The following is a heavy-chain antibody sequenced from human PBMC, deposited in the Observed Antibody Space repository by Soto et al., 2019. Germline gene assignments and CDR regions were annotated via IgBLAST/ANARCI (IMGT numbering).Heavy chain of an antibody. CDR1: GFMFSTYT. J-gene: IGHJ6*03. Sequence: EVQPVESGGGLVKPGGSLRLSCAASGFMFSTYTMNWVRQAPGKGLEWVSSISSANSYIYYADSVKGRFTISRDNAKNSLYLQMDSLRAEDTAVYYCSKVVIKNSYYYYMDVWGKGTTVTVSS. CDR3: SKVVIKNSYYYYMDV. CDR2: ISSANSYI. V-gene: IGHV3-21*01. D-gene: IGHD3-22*01.